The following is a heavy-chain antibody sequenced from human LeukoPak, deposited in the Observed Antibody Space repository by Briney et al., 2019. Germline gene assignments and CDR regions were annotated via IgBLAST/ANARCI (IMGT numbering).Heavy chain of an antibody. J-gene: IGHJ4*02. CDR3: ARSWIWDSSSWPFDY. V-gene: IGHV1-18*01. CDR1: GYTFTSYG. D-gene: IGHD6-13*01. Sequence: ASVKVSCKASGYTFTSYGVSWVRQAPGQGLEWMGWISAYSGNTNYAQKLQGRVTMTTDTSTSTAYMELRSLRSDDTAVYYCARSWIWDSSSWPFDYWGQGTLVTVSS. CDR2: ISAYSGNT.